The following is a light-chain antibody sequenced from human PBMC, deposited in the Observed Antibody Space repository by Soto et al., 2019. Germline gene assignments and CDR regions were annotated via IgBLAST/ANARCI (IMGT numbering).Light chain of an antibody. CDR2: EGS. CDR1: SSDVGSYNL. J-gene: IGLJ2*01. Sequence: QSVLTQPASVSGSPGQSITISCTGTSSDVGSYNLVSWYQQHPGKAPKLMIYEGSKRPSGVSNRFSGSKSGNTASLTISGLQAEDEADYYCCSDAATGVFGGGTKLTVL. V-gene: IGLV2-23*01. CDR3: CSDAATGV.